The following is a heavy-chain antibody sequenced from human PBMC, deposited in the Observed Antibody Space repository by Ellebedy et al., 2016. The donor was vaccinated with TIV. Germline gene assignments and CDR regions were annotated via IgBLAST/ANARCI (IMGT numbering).Heavy chain of an antibody. Sequence: GGSLRLXXAASGFTFSSYWMSWVRQAPGKGLEWVANIKQDGSEKYYVDSVKGRFTISRDNAKNSLYLQMNSLRAEDTAVYYCTLHLGELSSFDYWGQGTLVTVSS. D-gene: IGHD3-16*02. CDR1: GFTFSSYW. V-gene: IGHV3-7*03. CDR2: IKQDGSEK. CDR3: TLHLGELSSFDY. J-gene: IGHJ4*02.